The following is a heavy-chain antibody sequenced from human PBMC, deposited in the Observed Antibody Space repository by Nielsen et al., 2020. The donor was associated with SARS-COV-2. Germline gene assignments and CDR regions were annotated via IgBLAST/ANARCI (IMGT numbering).Heavy chain of an antibody. CDR3: ARDRYGSGSYLLPPPFDY. CDR1: GFTFSSYS. J-gene: IGHJ4*02. CDR2: ISSSSSYI. D-gene: IGHD3-10*01. Sequence: GESLKISCAASGFTFSSYSMNWVRQAPGKGLEWVSSISSSSSYIYYADSVKGRFTISRDNAKNSLYLQMNSLRAEDTAVYYCARDRYGSGSYLLPPPFDYWGQGTLVTVSS. V-gene: IGHV3-21*01.